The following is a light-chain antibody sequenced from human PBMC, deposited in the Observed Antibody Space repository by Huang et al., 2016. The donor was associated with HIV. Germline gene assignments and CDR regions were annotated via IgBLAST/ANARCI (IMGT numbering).Light chain of an antibody. V-gene: IGKV3-11*01. J-gene: IGKJ3*01. Sequence: EIVLTQSPATLSLSPGERATLSCRASQSVSSYLAWYQQKPGQAPRLLMYDASNRASGIPARFSGSGSGTDFTLTISSLEPEDVAVYYCQQRSNWPVTFGPGTKVDIK. CDR3: QQRSNWPVT. CDR1: QSVSSY. CDR2: DAS.